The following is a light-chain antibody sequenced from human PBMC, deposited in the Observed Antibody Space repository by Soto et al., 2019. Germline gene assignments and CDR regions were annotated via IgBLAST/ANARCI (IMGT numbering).Light chain of an antibody. CDR1: QSVSSSY. CDR3: QQYGSSPPYS. J-gene: IGKJ2*03. Sequence: EIALTQSPGTLSLPPGERATLSCRASQSVSSSYLAWYQQKPGQAPRLLIYGASSRATGIPDRFSGSGSGTDFTLTISGLEPEDLAVYYCQQYGSSPPYSFGQGTKLEIK. CDR2: GAS. V-gene: IGKV3-20*01.